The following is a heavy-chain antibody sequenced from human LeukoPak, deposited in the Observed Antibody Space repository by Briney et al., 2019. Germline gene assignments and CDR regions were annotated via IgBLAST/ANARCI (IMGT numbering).Heavy chain of an antibody. CDR3: AKDSDYYHSSGYYYAYFQH. Sequence: GGSLRLSCAASGFTFSSYTMNWVRQAPGKGLEWVSSISSSSSYIYYADSVKGRFTISRDNAKNSLYLQMNSLRDEDTAVYYCAKDSDYYHSSGYYYAYFQHWGQGTLVTVSS. CDR2: ISSSSSYI. D-gene: IGHD3-22*01. CDR1: GFTFSSYT. V-gene: IGHV3-21*01. J-gene: IGHJ1*01.